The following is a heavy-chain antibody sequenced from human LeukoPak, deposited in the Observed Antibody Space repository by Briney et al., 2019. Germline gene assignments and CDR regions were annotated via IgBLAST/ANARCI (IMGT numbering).Heavy chain of an antibody. CDR3: ARVYTLRYFDSPGPFDY. CDR2: IYHSGST. Sequence: SGTLSLTCAVSGGSISSSNWWSWVRQPPGKGLEWIGEIYHSGSTNYNPSLKSRVTISVDKSKNQFSLKLSSVTAADTAVYCCARVYTLRYFDSPGPFDYWGQGTLVTVSS. D-gene: IGHD3-9*01. V-gene: IGHV4-4*01. J-gene: IGHJ4*02. CDR1: GGSISSSNW.